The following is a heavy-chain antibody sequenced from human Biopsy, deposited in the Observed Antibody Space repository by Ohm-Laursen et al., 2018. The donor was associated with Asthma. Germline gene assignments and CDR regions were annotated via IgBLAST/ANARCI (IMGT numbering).Heavy chain of an antibody. CDR3: ARTYYDFLTGQVNDVFAI. D-gene: IGHD3-9*01. J-gene: IGHJ3*02. V-gene: IGHV1-3*01. CDR2: INAGNGNT. CDR1: GYTFTNYA. Sequence: SVKVSCKASGYTFTNYAIHWVRQAPGQRLEWMGWINAGNGNTKYSQKFQGRVTITRDTSASTAYMDLSSLRSEDTAVYYCARTYYDFLTGQVNDVFAIWGQGTMVTVSS.